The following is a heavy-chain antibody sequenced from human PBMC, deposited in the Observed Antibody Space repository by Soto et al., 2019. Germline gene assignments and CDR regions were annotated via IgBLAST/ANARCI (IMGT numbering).Heavy chain of an antibody. D-gene: IGHD4-17*01. CDR1: GFTVSSNY. J-gene: IGHJ6*03. V-gene: IGHV3-66*01. Sequence: GGSLRLSCAASGFTVSSNYMSWVRQAPGKGLEWVSVIYSGGSTYYADSVKGRFTISRDNSKNTLYLQMNSLRAEDTAVYYCARDRRWLLPNDGYYYYYMDVWGKGTTVTVSS. CDR2: IYSGGST. CDR3: ARDRRWLLPNDGYYYYYMDV.